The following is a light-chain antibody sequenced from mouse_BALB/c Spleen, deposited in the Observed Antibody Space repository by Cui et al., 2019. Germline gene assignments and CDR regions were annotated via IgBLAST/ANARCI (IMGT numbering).Light chain of an antibody. J-gene: IGKJ5*01. CDR2: NAK. Sequence: IQMTQSPASISASVGETVTITCRASENIHNYLAWYQQKQGKSPQLLVYNAKTLADGVPSRFSGSGSGTQYSLKINSLQPEDFGGYYCQHFWSTPLTFGAGTKLELK. CDR1: ENIHNY. V-gene: IGKV12-41*01. CDR3: QHFWSTPLT.